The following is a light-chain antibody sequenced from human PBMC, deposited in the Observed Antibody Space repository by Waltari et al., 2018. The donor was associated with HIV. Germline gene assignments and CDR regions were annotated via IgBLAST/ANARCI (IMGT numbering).Light chain of an antibody. V-gene: IGLV1-44*01. CDR1: RSNIRSNP. CDR3: ATWDDALSGPV. J-gene: IGLJ3*02. CDR2: SNN. Sequence: QSVLTQPPSASGTPGQRVIISCSGNRSNIRSNPVTWYQQFSGAAPTLLIYSNNQRPSAVPDRFSGSKSGSAASLAISGLKSEDEADYHCATWDDALSGPVFGAGTKLTV.